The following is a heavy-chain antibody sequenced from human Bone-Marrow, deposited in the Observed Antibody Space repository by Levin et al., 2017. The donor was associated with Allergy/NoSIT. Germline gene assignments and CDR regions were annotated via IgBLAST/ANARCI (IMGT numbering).Heavy chain of an antibody. CDR2: INTDSGNP. D-gene: IGHD2-15*01. CDR1: GYTFTNYA. CDR3: AKAAGYCSDNSCYGDY. Sequence: AASVKVSCKASGYTFTNYAMNWVRQAPGQGLEWMGWINTDSGNPTYAQGFTGRFVFSVDASVSTTYLQINSLKAGDTAIYYCAKAAGYCSDNSCYGDYWGQGTLLTVSS. J-gene: IGHJ4*02. V-gene: IGHV7-4-1*02.